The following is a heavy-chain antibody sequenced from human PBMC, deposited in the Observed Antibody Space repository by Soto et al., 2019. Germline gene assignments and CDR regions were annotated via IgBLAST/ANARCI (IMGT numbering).Heavy chain of an antibody. CDR1: GFIFSNAW. Sequence: EVQVVESGGGLVRPGGSLRLSCAASGFIFSNAWMSWVRQAPGKGLEWVGRIKSKTNGGTTDYGAPVRGRFSISRDDSKNTLYLQMNSLKTEDTAVYYCTTDDPINRYWGQGTLVTVSS. J-gene: IGHJ4*02. V-gene: IGHV3-15*01. CDR3: TTDDPINRY. CDR2: IKSKTNGGTT.